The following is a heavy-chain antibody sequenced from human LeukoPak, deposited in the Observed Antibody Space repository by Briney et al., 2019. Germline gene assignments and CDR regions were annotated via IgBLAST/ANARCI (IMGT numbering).Heavy chain of an antibody. V-gene: IGHV3-30-3*01. CDR2: ISYDGSNK. D-gene: IGHD2-2*02. J-gene: IGHJ3*02. CDR1: GFTFSSYA. Sequence: PGGSLRLSCAASGFTFSSYAMHWVRQAPGKGLEWVAVISYDGSNKYYADSVKGRFTISRDNSKNTLYLQMNSLRAEDTAVYYCGSLYCSSTSCYTPNDAFDIWGQGTMVTVSS. CDR3: GSLYCSSTSCYTPNDAFDI.